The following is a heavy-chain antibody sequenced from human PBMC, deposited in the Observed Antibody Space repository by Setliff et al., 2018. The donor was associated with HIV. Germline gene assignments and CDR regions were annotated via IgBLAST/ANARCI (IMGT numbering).Heavy chain of an antibody. CDR2: IYPGDSDT. J-gene: IGHJ4*02. CDR1: GYSFSNYW. CDR3: AKLHGSYFDY. V-gene: IGHV5-51*01. Sequence: PGESLKISCKGSGYSFSNYWIAWVRQMPGKGLEWMGIIYPGDSDTRYSPSFQGQVTISADRSISTAYLQWFSLKASDTAMYYCAKLHGSYFDYWGQGTLVTVSS. D-gene: IGHD3-10*01.